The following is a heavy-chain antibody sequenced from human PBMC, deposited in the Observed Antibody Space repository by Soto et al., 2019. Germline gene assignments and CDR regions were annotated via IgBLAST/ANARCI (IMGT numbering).Heavy chain of an antibody. V-gene: IGHV3-30-3*01. J-gene: IGHJ6*02. CDR2: ISYDGSNK. D-gene: IGHD5-12*01. CDR3: ARDSRGYSGYVGYYYYGMDV. Sequence: HPGGSLRLSCAASGFTFSSYAMHWVRQAPGKGLEWVAVISYDGSNKYYADSVKGRFTISRDNSKNTLYLQMNSLRAEDTAVYYCARDSRGYSGYVGYYYYGMDVWGQGTTVTVSS. CDR1: GFTFSSYA.